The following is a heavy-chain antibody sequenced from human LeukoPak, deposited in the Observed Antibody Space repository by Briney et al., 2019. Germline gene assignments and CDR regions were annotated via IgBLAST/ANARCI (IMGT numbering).Heavy chain of an antibody. J-gene: IGHJ6*03. CDR1: GGSISSSSYY. CDR3: AGGVVTAILYYYYYMDV. CDR2: IYYSGST. Sequence: SETLSLTCTVSGGSISSSSYYWGWIRQPPGKGLEWIGSIYYSGSTYYNPSLKSRVTISVDTSKNQFSLKLSSVTAADTAVYYCAGGVVTAILYYYYYMDVWGKGTTVTVSS. D-gene: IGHD2-21*02. V-gene: IGHV4-39*07.